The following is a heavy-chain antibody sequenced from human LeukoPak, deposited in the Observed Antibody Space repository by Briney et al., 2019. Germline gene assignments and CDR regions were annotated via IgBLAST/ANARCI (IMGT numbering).Heavy chain of an antibody. CDR1: GGSVSSGSYY. J-gene: IGHJ6*04. V-gene: IGHV4-61*02. D-gene: IGHD3-3*01. CDR3: ARDTYISRFGGLSGAVDV. CDR2: IDSSGST. Sequence: SQTLSLTCTVSGGSVSSGSYYWTWIRQPAGKGLEWIGRIDSSGSTNYNPSLKSRVSISLDTSKNQFSLTLRSVTAADTAVYYCARDTYISRFGGLSGAVDVWGRGTTVTVSS.